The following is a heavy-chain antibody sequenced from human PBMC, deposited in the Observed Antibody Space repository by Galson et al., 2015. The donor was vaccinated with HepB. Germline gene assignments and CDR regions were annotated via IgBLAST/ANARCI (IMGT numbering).Heavy chain of an antibody. CDR2: IWFDGTLK. J-gene: IGHJ4*02. CDR3: VREKGRYYFDY. Sequence: SLRLSCAASGFPFSGFGMHWVRQAPGKGLEWVAVIWFDGTLKYYADSVKGRFTVSRDNSKNMMYLQMNDLRAADTAFYFCVREKGRYYFDYWGQGALVTVSS. CDR1: GFPFSGFG. V-gene: IGHV3-33*08.